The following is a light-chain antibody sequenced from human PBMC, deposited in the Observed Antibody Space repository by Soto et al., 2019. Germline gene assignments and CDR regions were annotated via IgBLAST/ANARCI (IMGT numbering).Light chain of an antibody. J-gene: IGLJ3*02. CDR1: SSNIGDNY. CDR2: DNN. Sequence: QSVLTQPPSVSASPGQKVTISCTGSSSNIGDNYVSWYRQHPGRAPKLLIYDNNKRPSGVADRFSGSKSGTSATLGITGLQAEDEADYYCRAWDSSLRVVFGGGTKLTVL. CDR3: RAWDSSLRVV. V-gene: IGLV1-51*01.